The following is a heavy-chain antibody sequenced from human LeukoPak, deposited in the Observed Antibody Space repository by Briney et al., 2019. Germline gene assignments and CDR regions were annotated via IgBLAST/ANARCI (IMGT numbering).Heavy chain of an antibody. D-gene: IGHD3-10*01. CDR1: GFTFSSYG. CDR2: ISSSSSTM. Sequence: PGGSLRPSCAASGFTFSSYGMVWVRQAPGKGLEWISYISSSSSTMYYADSVKGRFTISRDNAKNSLYLQMNSLGAEDTAVYFCARHRLLWFGESDFDYWGQGTLVTVSS. CDR3: ARHRLLWFGESDFDY. J-gene: IGHJ4*02. V-gene: IGHV3-48*01.